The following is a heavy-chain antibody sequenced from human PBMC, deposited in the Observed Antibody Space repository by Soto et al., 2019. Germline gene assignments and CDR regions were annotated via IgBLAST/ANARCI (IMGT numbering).Heavy chain of an antibody. CDR1: GDSVSSNSAA. J-gene: IGHJ6*02. Sequence: QTLSLTCAISGDSVSSNSAAWNWVRQSPSRGLEWLGRTYYRSKWYNDYAVSVKSRITINPDTSKNQSSLQLNSVTPEDTAVYYCARVPELTIFGVVINGYGMDVWGQGTTVTVSS. D-gene: IGHD3-3*01. V-gene: IGHV6-1*01. CDR2: TYYRSKWYN. CDR3: ARVPELTIFGVVINGYGMDV.